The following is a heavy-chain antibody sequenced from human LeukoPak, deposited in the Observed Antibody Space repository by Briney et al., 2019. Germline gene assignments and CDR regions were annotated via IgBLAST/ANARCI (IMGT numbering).Heavy chain of an antibody. D-gene: IGHD1-26*01. CDR2: ISSNGCST. CDR3: AKWKSGSYYLSAFDI. J-gene: IGHJ3*02. V-gene: IGHV3-64*01. CDR1: GFPFSCYV. Sequence: GGALLLCCAASGFPFSCYVTPWVRQAPGKGLEYVSAISSNGCSTYYAKSVKGRFTISRDNSKNTLYLQMGSLRAEDTAVYYCAKWKSGSYYLSAFDIWGQGTMVTVSS.